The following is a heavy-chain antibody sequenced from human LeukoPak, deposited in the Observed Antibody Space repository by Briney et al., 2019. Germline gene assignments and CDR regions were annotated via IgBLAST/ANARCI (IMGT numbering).Heavy chain of an antibody. Sequence: ASVKVSCKASGYTFSGYYMHWVRQAPGQGLEWMGWINPKSGGTNEAQKFHDRVTMTRDTSIRTAYMEVSRLRSDDTAVYYCARAWLRLNPYFDYWGQGTLVTVSS. J-gene: IGHJ4*02. CDR1: GYTFSGYY. D-gene: IGHD5-12*01. CDR2: INPKSGGT. V-gene: IGHV1-2*02. CDR3: ARAWLRLNPYFDY.